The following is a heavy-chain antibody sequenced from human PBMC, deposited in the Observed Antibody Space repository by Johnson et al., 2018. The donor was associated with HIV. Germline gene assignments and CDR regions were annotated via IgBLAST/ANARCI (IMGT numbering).Heavy chain of an antibody. CDR3: ARDATSYDALDA. CDR2: IKEDGSEK. D-gene: IGHD2-15*01. V-gene: IGHV3-7*01. Sequence: EVQLVESGGNLVQPGGSLRLSCVASGFSFTNYWMAWVRQAPGKGLEWVANIKEDGSEKYYVDSVKGRFTISRDNAKNSLYLQMNSLRAEDTAVYYCARDATSYDALDAWGQGTMVTVSS. J-gene: IGHJ3*01. CDR1: GFSFTNYW.